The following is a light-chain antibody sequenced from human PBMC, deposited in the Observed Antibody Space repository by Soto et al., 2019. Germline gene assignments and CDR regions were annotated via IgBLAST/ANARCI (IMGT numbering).Light chain of an antibody. J-gene: IGLJ1*01. V-gene: IGLV1-44*01. Sequence: QSVLTQPPSASGTPGQRVTMSCSGSSSNVGRNTVNWYQQLPGTAPKALIHSNSQRPSGVPDRFSGSKSGTSASLAISGLQSEDEADYYCAAWDDTLHDYVIGTGTKVTVL. CDR1: SSNVGRNT. CDR2: SNS. CDR3: AAWDDTLHDYV.